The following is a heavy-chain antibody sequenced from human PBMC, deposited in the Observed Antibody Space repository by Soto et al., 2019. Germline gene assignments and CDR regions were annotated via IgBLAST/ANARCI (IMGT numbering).Heavy chain of an antibody. CDR3: AKQRWLQWEGFYFDY. CDR1: GGSISSYY. CDR2: VYYSGSM. Sequence: PSETLSLTCTVSGGSISSYYWGWIRQPPGKGLEWIGSVYYSGSMYYNPSLKSRVTISVDTSKKQFSLKLSSVTAADTAVYYCAKQRWLQWEGFYFDYWGQGTLVTVSS. J-gene: IGHJ4*02. V-gene: IGHV4-39*01. D-gene: IGHD5-12*01.